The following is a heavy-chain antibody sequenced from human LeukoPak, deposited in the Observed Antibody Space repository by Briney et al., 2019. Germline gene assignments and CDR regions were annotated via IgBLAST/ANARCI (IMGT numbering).Heavy chain of an antibody. Sequence: TSVKVSCKASGYTFASYDINWVRQATGQGLEWTGWMNPNSGNTGYAQKFQGRVTMTRNTSISTAYMELSSLRSEDTAVYYCAREVAAAGTPMSGWGQGTLVTVSS. D-gene: IGHD6-13*01. CDR1: GYTFASYD. J-gene: IGHJ4*02. V-gene: IGHV1-8*01. CDR3: AREVAAAGTPMSG. CDR2: MNPNSGNT.